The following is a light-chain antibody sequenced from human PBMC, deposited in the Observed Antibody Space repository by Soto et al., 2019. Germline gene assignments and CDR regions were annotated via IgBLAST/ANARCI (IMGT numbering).Light chain of an antibody. CDR2: AAS. J-gene: IGKJ1*01. CDR1: QSVGSN. CDR3: QQYYNWWT. V-gene: IGKV3-15*01. Sequence: EMVMTQAPATLSVSPGGRATLSCRASQSVGSNLAWYHQTPGQAPRLLIYAASTRVTGIPARFSGRASGTDFPLTISSLQSEDFAVDRWQQYYNWWTFGQGTKVDIK.